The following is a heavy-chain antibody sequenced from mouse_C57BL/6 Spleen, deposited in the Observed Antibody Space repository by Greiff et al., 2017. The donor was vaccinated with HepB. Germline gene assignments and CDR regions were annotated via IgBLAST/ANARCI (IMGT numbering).Heavy chain of an antibody. J-gene: IGHJ1*03. CDR1: GYSITSGYY. V-gene: IGHV3-6*01. Sequence: EVKLVESGPGLVKPSQSLSLTCSVTGYSITSGYYWNWIRQFPGNKLEWMGYISYDGSNNYNPSLKNRISITRDTSKNQFFLKLNSVTTEDTATYYCARVMVTYWYFDVWGTGTTVTVSS. D-gene: IGHD2-2*01. CDR3: ARVMVTYWYFDV. CDR2: ISYDGSN.